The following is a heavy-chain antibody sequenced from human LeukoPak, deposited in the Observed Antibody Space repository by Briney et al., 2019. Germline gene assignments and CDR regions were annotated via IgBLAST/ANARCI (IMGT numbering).Heavy chain of an antibody. CDR1: GGCISSGGYY. CDR3: ARDAREHGSSGYPNWFDP. D-gene: IGHD3-22*01. J-gene: IGHJ5*02. Sequence: SQTLSLTCTVSGGCISSGGYYWIWIRQHPGKGLEWIGYIYYSGSTYYNPSLKSRVTISVDTSKNQFSLKLSSVTASDTPVVYSARDAREHGSSGYPNWFDPWGQGTLVTVSS. CDR2: IYYSGST. V-gene: IGHV4-31*03.